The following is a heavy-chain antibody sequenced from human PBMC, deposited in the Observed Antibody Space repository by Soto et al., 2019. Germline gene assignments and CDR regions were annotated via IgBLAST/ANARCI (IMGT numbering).Heavy chain of an antibody. V-gene: IGHV4-39*01. J-gene: IGHJ5*02. CDR1: GDSISRSSQY. CDR3: ARHWIAGSSIP. D-gene: IGHD2-21*01. Sequence: QVQLQESGPGLVKPSETLSLTCSVSGDSISRSSQYWGWIRQPPGKGLEWIGSTHYSGTSYYNPSLKSRVTIFVDTSKNQLSLKLSSVTAADTALYYCARHWIAGSSIPWGQGTLVTVSS. CDR2: THYSGTS.